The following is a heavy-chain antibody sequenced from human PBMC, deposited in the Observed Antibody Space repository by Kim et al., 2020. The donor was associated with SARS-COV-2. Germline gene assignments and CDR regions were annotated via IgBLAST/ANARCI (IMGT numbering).Heavy chain of an antibody. CDR3: LVGYYFDY. V-gene: IGHV1-3*01. J-gene: IGHJ4*02. D-gene: IGHD2-8*02. CDR1: GHTFTRDS. CDR2: IDCGNGNT. Sequence: ASVKVSCKTSGHTFTRDSIHWVRQAPGQGLEWMGGIDCGNGNTIYSQKFQGRVTFTTDTSASTAYMELSSLRSEDSTVYYCLVGYYFDYWGQGTLVTVSS.